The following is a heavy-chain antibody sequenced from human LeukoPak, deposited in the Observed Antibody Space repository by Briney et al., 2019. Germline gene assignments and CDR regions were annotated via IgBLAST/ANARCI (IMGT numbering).Heavy chain of an antibody. V-gene: IGHV3-23*01. CDR3: AKDQDIVVVPAAKENWFDP. Sequence: PGGSLRLSCAASGFTFSSYAMSWVRQAPGKGLEWVSAISGSGGSTYYADSVKGRFTISRDNSKNTLYLQMNSLRAEDTAVYYCAKDQDIVVVPAAKENWFDPWGQGTLVTVSS. CDR2: ISGSGGST. D-gene: IGHD2-2*01. J-gene: IGHJ5*02. CDR1: GFTFSSYA.